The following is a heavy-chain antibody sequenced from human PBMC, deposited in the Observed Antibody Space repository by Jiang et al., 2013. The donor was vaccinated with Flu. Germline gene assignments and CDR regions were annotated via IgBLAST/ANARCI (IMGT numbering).Heavy chain of an antibody. V-gene: IGHV4-31*03. CDR2: IYYSGST. CDR1: GGSISSGGYY. Sequence: GPGLVKPSQTLSLTCTVSGGSISSGGYYWSWIRQHPGKGLEWIGYIYYSGSTYYNPSLKSRVTISVDTSKNQFSLKLSSVTAADTAVYYCARAGNDFWSGADHHYWYFDLWGRGTLVTVSS. CDR3: ARAGNDFWSGADHHYWYFDL. D-gene: IGHD3-3*01. J-gene: IGHJ2*01.